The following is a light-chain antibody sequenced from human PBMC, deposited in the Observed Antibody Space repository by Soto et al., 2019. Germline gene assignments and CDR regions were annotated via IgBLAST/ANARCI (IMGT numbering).Light chain of an antibody. CDR1: TSNIGNNY. Sequence: QSVLTQPPSVSAAPGQKVTISCSGSTSNIGNNYVSWYQQFPGTAPKLLIYDNNKRPSGIPDRFSGSKSGTSATLGITGLQTGDEADYYCGTWDSSLSAVVFGGGTKLNVL. J-gene: IGLJ3*02. CDR2: DNN. CDR3: GTWDSSLSAVV. V-gene: IGLV1-51*01.